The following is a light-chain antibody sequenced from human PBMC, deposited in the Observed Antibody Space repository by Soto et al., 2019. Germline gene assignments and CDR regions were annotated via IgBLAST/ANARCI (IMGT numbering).Light chain of an antibody. CDR2: DNQ. CDR1: SSNVGKNF. V-gene: IGLV1-51*01. J-gene: IGLJ2*01. CDR3: GTWDSSLTIGVV. Sequence: QSVLTQPPSVSAAPGQKVSISCPGSSSNVGKNFVSWYQHVPGKAPKLLIYDNQKRPSGIPDRFSASKSGTLATLDITGLQTGDEADYYCGTWDSSLTIGVVFGGGTKVTVL.